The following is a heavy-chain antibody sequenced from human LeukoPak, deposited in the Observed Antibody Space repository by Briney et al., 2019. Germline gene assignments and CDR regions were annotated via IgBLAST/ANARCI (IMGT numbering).Heavy chain of an antibody. D-gene: IGHD3-10*01. CDR1: GFTFSSNW. V-gene: IGHV3-74*01. CDR2: INSDGSST. CDR3: ASGSGTSFDF. Sequence: GGPLRLSCAASGFTFSSNWMHWVRQGPGKGPVWVSRINSDGSSTSYADSVKGRFSISRDNAKNTLYLQMNSLRAEDTAVYHCASGSGTSFDFWGQGTLVTVSS. J-gene: IGHJ5*01.